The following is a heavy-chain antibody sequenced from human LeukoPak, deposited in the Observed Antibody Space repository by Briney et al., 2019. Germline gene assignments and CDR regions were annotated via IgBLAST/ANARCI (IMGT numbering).Heavy chain of an antibody. CDR1: GGSISSSSYY. CDR3: ARGSSQQWLVRGAFNY. D-gene: IGHD6-19*01. CDR2: INHSGST. J-gene: IGHJ4*02. V-gene: IGHV4-39*07. Sequence: PSETLSLTCSVSGGSISSSSYYWSWIRQPPGKGLEWIGEINHSGSTNYNPSLKSRVTISVDTSKNQFSLKLSSVTAADTAVYYCARGSSQQWLVRGAFNYWGQGTLVTVSS.